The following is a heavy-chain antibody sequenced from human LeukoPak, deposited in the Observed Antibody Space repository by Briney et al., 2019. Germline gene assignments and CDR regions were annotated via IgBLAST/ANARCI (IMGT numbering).Heavy chain of an antibody. D-gene: IGHD2-15*01. Sequence: SETLSLTCTVSGGSISSSSYYWGWIRQPPGKGLEWIGSIYYSGSTYYNPSLKSRVILSVDTSKNQFSLKLNSVTAADTAVYYCARDCNRGLSYLGYCSVDYWGQGTLVTVSS. CDR3: ARDCNRGLSYLGYCSVDY. CDR2: IYYSGST. J-gene: IGHJ4*02. CDR1: GGSISSSSYY. V-gene: IGHV4-39*07.